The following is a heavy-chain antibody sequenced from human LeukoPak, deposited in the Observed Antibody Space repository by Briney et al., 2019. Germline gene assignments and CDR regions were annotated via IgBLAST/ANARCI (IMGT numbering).Heavy chain of an antibody. J-gene: IGHJ4*02. Sequence: SETLSLTCTVSGGSISSSNFYWGWIRQPPGKGLEWIGSNSYSGSAYYNPSLKSRVTISVDTSKNQFSLKLSSVTAADTAVYYCARYEGWNYYSFDYWGQGTLVTVSS. V-gene: IGHV4-39*01. D-gene: IGHD1-7*01. CDR3: ARYEGWNYYSFDY. CDR2: NSYSGSA. CDR1: GGSISSSNFY.